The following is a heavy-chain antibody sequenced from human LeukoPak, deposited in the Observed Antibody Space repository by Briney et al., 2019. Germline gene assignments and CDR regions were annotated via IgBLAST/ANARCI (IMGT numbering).Heavy chain of an antibody. CDR2: IYHSGST. CDR3: ARALRGYSYGTYYYYGMDV. D-gene: IGHD5-18*01. V-gene: IGHV4-4*02. Sequence: SGTLSLTCAVSGGSISSSNWWSWIRQPPGKGLEWIGYIYHSGSTYYNPSLKSRVTISVDRSKNQFSLKLSSVTAADTAVYYCARALRGYSYGTYYYYGMDVWGQGTTVTVSS. J-gene: IGHJ6*02. CDR1: GGSISSSNW.